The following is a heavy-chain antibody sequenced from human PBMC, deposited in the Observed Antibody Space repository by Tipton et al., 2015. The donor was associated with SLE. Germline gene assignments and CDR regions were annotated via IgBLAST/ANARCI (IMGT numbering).Heavy chain of an antibody. CDR3: ARAFLNPVTTVHYYFDL. CDR2: IYTNEKT. CDR1: GYSISSYY. J-gene: IGHJ2*01. V-gene: IGHV4-4*07. D-gene: IGHD4-11*01. Sequence: TLSLTCAVSGYSISSYYWSWIRHPAGGGLEWIGRIYTNEKTNHNPSLKNRVTMSVDTSKNHFSLKLISVTAADTAVYYCARAFLNPVTTVHYYFDLWGRGTLVTVSS.